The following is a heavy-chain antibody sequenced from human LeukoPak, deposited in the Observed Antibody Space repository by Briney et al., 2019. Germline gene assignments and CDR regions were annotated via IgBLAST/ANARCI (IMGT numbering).Heavy chain of an antibody. CDR3: ATHPDIVVVPAAGVFDY. CDR2: IIPIFGTA. Sequence: ASVKVSCKASGGTFSSYAISWVRQAPGQGLEWMGGIIPIFGTANYAQKFQGRVTITADEPTSTAYMELSSLRSEDTAVYHCATHPDIVVVPAAGVFDYWGQGTLVTVSS. V-gene: IGHV1-69*13. J-gene: IGHJ4*02. D-gene: IGHD2-2*01. CDR1: GGTFSSYA.